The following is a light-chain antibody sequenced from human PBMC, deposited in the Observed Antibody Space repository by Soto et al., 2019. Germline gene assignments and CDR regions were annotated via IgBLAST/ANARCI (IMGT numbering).Light chain of an antibody. Sequence: EIVLTQSPATLSLSPGERATLSCRASQSISSYLAWYQQKPGQAPRLLLYDVSNRAPGIPARFSGSGSGTDFTLTISSLEPEDFAVYYCQHYNSYSEAFGQGTKVELK. CDR1: QSISSY. J-gene: IGKJ1*01. V-gene: IGKV3-11*01. CDR2: DVS. CDR3: QHYNSYSEA.